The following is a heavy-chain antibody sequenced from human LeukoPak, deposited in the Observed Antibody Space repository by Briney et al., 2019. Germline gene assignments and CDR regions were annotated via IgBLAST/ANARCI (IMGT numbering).Heavy chain of an antibody. CDR2: IIPIFGTA. V-gene: IGHV1-69*13. D-gene: IGHD3-16*02. CDR3: ARDGAMITFGGVIEHDAFDI. CDR1: GYTFTSYA. J-gene: IGHJ3*02. Sequence: ASVKVSCKASGYTFTSYAISGVRQAPGQGLEWMGGIIPIFGTANYAQKFQGRVTITADESTSTAYMELSSLRSEDTAVYYCARDGAMITFGGVIEHDAFDIWGQGTMVTVSS.